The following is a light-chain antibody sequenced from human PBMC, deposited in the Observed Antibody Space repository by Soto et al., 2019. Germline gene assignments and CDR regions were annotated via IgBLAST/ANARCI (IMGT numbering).Light chain of an antibody. J-gene: IGKJ1*01. CDR1: QSISSY. V-gene: IGKV1-39*01. CDR3: QQSYSTPT. Sequence: DIQMTQSPSSLSASVLDRVTITCRASQSISSYLNWYQQKPGKAPKLLIYAASSLQSGVPSRFSGSGSGTDFTLTISSLQPEDFATYYCQQSYSTPTFGQGTKV. CDR2: AAS.